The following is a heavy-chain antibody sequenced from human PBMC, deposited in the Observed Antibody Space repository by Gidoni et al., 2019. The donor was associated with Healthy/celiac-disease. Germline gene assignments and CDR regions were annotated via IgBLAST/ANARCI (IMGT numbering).Heavy chain of an antibody. V-gene: IGHV3-23*01. CDR1: GFTFCSYA. CDR2: ISVRGGST. D-gene: IGHD6-13*01. J-gene: IGHJ4*02. Sequence: EVQLLESGGGLVQPGGSLSLPCAASGFTFCSYAMRWVRQAPGKGLGWVSAISVRGGSTYYADSVKGRFTISRDNSKNTLYLQMNSLRAEDTAVYYCAKDHLLSWPRSFDYWGQGTLVTVSS. CDR3: AKDHLLSWPRSFDY.